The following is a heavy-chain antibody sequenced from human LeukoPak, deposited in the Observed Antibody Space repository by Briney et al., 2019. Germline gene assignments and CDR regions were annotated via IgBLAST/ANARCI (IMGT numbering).Heavy chain of an antibody. CDR3: ARAKDTAMDTRY. D-gene: IGHD5-18*01. Sequence: GRSLRLSCAASGFTFSSYAMHWVRQAPGKGLEWVAVISYDGSNKYYADSAKGRFTISRDNSKNTLYLQMNSLRAEDTAVYSCARAKDTAMDTRYWGQGTLVTVSS. CDR2: ISYDGSNK. J-gene: IGHJ4*02. CDR1: GFTFSSYA. V-gene: IGHV3-30-3*01.